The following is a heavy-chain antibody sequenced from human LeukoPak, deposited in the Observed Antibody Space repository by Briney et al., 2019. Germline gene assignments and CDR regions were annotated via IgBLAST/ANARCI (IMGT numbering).Heavy chain of an antibody. V-gene: IGHV3-21*01. CDR2: ISSSSSYI. D-gene: IGHD2-15*01. J-gene: IGHJ4*02. CDR1: GFTFSSYS. CDR3: ARDKVVAAKASDY. Sequence: PGGSLRLSCAASGFTFSSYSMNWVRQAPGKGLEWVSSISSSSSYIYYADSVKGRFTISRDNAKNSLYLQMNSLRAEDTTVYYCARDKVVAAKASDYWCQRTLVTVSS.